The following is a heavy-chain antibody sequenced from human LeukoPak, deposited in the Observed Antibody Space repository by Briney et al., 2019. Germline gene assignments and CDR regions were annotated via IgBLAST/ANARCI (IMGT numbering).Heavy chain of an antibody. CDR2: IYYSGST. J-gene: IGHJ3*02. CDR3: ARPRAGASHGAFDI. Sequence: NASETLSLTCSVSGGSISSSDSYWGWIRQPPGKGLEWIGSIYYSGSTYSNPSLKSRATISVDTSKTQFSLTRSSVTIADTTVHYCARPRAGASHGAFDIWGQGTMVSVSS. D-gene: IGHD6-13*01. CDR1: GGSISSSDSY. V-gene: IGHV4-39*01.